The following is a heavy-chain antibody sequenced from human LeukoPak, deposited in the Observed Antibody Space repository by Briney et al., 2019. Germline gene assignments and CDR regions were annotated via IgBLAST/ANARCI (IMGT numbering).Heavy chain of an antibody. V-gene: IGHV4-31*03. Sequence: SETLSLTCTVSGGSISSGGYYWSWIRQHPGKGLEWIGYIYYSGSTYYNPSLKSRVTISVDTSKNQFSLKLSPVTAADTAVYYCARDGYYGSGSYYMPYYYYYYGMDVWGQGTTVTVSS. D-gene: IGHD3-10*01. J-gene: IGHJ6*02. CDR3: ARDGYYGSGSYYMPYYYYYYGMDV. CDR1: GGSISSGGYY. CDR2: IYYSGST.